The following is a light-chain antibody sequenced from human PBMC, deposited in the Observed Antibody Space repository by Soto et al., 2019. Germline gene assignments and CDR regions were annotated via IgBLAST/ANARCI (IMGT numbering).Light chain of an antibody. CDR3: ALYMGSGLMV. V-gene: IGLV8-61*01. CDR2: STN. J-gene: IGLJ3*02. Sequence: QTVVTQESSLSVSPGGTVTLTCGLTSGSVSITSYPSWFQQTPGQAPRTLIYSTNTRSSGVPDRFSGSILGSKAALTITGAQADDESHYYCALYMGSGLMVFGGGTKVTVL. CDR1: SGSVSITSY.